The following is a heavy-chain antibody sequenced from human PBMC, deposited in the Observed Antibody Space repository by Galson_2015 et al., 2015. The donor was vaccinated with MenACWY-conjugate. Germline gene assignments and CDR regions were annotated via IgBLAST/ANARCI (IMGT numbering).Heavy chain of an antibody. Sequence: GKALEWLALIYWDDDKRYSPSLKSRLTITKDTSKNQVVLTMTNMDPVDTATYYCAQGDVFDIWGQGTLVTVSS. V-gene: IGHV2-5*02. CDR3: AQGDVFDI. CDR2: IYWDDDK. J-gene: IGHJ3*02.